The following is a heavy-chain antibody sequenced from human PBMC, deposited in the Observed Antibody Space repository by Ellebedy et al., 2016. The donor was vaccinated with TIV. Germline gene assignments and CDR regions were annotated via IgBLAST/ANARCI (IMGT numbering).Heavy chain of an antibody. CDR1: GFTFSSYA. Sequence: GESLKISCAASGFTFSSYAMHWVRQAPGKGLEWVAVISYDGSNKYYADSVKGRFTISRDNSKNTLYLQMSSLRDEDTAVYYCAKRGFFDAWGQGTLVTVSS. CDR2: ISYDGSNK. CDR3: AKRGFFDA. J-gene: IGHJ5*02. V-gene: IGHV3-30-3*02. D-gene: IGHD3-9*01.